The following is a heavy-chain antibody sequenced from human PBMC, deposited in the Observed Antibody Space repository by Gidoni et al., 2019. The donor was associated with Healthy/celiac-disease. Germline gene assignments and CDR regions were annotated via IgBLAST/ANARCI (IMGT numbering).Heavy chain of an antibody. D-gene: IGHD3-16*01. CDR3: ARDGGMTNCFDP. J-gene: IGHJ5*02. CDR1: GGPFSSYA. Sequence: QVQLVQSGAAVTQPGSSVMVLCKASGGPFSSYAISWVREAPGQGLDWMGGIIPIFGTAYYAHKFQGRVTITADESTSTAYMERSSLRSEYTAVYYGARDGGMTNCFDPWGQGTLVTVSS. CDR2: IIPIFGTA. V-gene: IGHV1-69*01.